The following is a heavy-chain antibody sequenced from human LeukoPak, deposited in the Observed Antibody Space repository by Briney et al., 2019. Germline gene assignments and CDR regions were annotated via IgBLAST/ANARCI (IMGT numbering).Heavy chain of an antibody. Sequence: GASVKVSCKASGGTFSNSAISWVRRAPGQGLEWMGGITPIFGTPKYVQKFQGRVTITADESTSTAYMELTRLRSEDTAIYYCARASSDDTAMATPFAYWGQGTLVTVSS. CDR2: ITPIFGTP. D-gene: IGHD5-18*01. V-gene: IGHV1-69*13. J-gene: IGHJ4*02. CDR1: GGTFSNSA. CDR3: ARASSDDTAMATPFAY.